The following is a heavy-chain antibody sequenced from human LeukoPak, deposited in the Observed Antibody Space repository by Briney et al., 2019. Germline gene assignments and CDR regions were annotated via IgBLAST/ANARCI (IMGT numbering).Heavy chain of an antibody. D-gene: IGHD6-13*01. J-gene: IGHJ4*02. CDR1: GFPGSSNH. CDR3: ARTYSSSWSTFDY. CDR2: IYSGGST. V-gene: IGHV3-53*04. Sequence: GSLRPSRSGLGFPGSSNHMSWVRQAPGKGLEWVSVIYSGGSTYYADSVKGRFTISRHNSKNTLYLQMNSLRAEDTAVYYCARTYSSSWSTFDYWGQGALATVSA.